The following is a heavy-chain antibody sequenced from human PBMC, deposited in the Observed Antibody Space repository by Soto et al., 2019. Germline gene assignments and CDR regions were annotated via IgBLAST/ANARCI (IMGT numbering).Heavy chain of an antibody. CDR1: GGSISSYY. CDR3: ARDLGDYDYIWGSYRTYYYYMDV. V-gene: IGHV4-59*01. CDR2: IYYSGST. D-gene: IGHD3-16*02. J-gene: IGHJ6*03. Sequence: SETLSLTCTVSGGSISSYYWSWIRQPPGKGLEWIGYIYYSGSTNYNPSLKSRVTISVDTSKNQFSLKLSSVTAADTAVYYCARDLGDYDYIWGSYRTYYYYMDVWGQGTTVTVSS.